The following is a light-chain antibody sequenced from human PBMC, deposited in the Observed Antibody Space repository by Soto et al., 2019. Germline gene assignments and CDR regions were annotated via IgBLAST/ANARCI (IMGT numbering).Light chain of an antibody. CDR2: EGS. Sequence: QSVLTQPPSASGSPGQSLTISCTGTSSDVGSYNLVSWYQQHPGKAPKLMIYEGSKRPSGVSNRFSGSKSGNTASLTISGLQAEDEADYYCCSYAGSSTFVFGTGTKV. V-gene: IGLV2-23*01. CDR3: CSYAGSSTFV. J-gene: IGLJ1*01. CDR1: SSDVGSYNL.